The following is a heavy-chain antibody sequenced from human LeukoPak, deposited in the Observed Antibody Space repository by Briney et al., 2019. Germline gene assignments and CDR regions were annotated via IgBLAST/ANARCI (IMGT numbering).Heavy chain of an antibody. Sequence: PGGSLRLSCAASGFTFSSYAMSWVRQAPGKGLEWVSAISGSGGSTYYADSVKGRFTISRDNSKNTLYLQMNSLRAEDTAVYYCAKEGNYYGSGSYDYYYYYMDVWGKGTTVTVSS. J-gene: IGHJ6*03. D-gene: IGHD3-10*01. CDR2: ISGSGGST. CDR3: AKEGNYYGSGSYDYYYYYMDV. CDR1: GFTFSSYA. V-gene: IGHV3-23*01.